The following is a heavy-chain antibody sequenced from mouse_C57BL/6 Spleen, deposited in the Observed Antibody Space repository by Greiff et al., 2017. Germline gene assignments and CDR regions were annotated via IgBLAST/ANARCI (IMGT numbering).Heavy chain of an antibody. Sequence: QVQLQQSGAELVRPGTSVKMSCKASGYTFTNYWIGWAKQRPGHGLEWIGDIYPGGGYTNYNEKFKGKATLTADKSSSTAYMQFSSLTSEDSAIYYCARKDYYGSSPFDYWGQGTTLTVSS. D-gene: IGHD1-1*01. V-gene: IGHV1-63*01. J-gene: IGHJ2*01. CDR2: IYPGGGYT. CDR1: GYTFTNYW. CDR3: ARKDYYGSSPFDY.